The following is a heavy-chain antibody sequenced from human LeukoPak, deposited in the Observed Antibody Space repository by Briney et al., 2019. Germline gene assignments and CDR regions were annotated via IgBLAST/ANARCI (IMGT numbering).Heavy chain of an antibody. CDR3: ASAYSSNLYYYYGMDV. Sequence: SVKVSCKASGGTFSSYAISWVRQAPGQGLEWMGRIIPILGIANYAQKFQGRVTITADKSTSTAYMELSSLRSEDTAVYYCASAYSSNLYYYYGMDVWGQGTTVTVSS. D-gene: IGHD6-13*01. CDR1: GGTFSSYA. J-gene: IGHJ6*02. CDR2: IIPILGIA. V-gene: IGHV1-69*04.